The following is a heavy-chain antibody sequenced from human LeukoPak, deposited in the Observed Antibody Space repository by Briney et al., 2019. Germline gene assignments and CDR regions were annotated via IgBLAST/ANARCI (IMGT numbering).Heavy chain of an antibody. J-gene: IGHJ4*02. D-gene: IGHD3-22*01. V-gene: IGHV1-3*01. Sequence: ASVQVSCKASGYTFTSYAMHWVRPAPGQRLEWMGWINAGNGNTKYSQKFQGRVTITRDTSASTAYMELSSLRSEDTAVYYCARGDYYDSSGYWLFDYWGQGTLVTVSS. CDR3: ARGDYYDSSGYWLFDY. CDR1: GYTFTSYA. CDR2: INAGNGNT.